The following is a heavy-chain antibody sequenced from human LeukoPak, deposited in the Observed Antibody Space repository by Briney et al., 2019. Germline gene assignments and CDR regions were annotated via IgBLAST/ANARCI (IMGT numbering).Heavy chain of an antibody. CDR3: AREDPGEQAVGY. J-gene: IGHJ4*02. Sequence: GGSLRLSCAASGFTFSSYSMNWVRQAPGKGLEWVSSISSSSSYIYYADSVKGRFTISRDNAKNSLYLQMNSLRAEDTAVYYCAREDPGEQAVGYWGQGTLVTVSS. CDR1: GFTFSSYS. D-gene: IGHD1-26*01. CDR2: ISSSSSYI. V-gene: IGHV3-21*01.